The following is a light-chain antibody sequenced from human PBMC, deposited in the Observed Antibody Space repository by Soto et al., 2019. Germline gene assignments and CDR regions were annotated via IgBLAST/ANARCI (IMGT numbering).Light chain of an antibody. J-gene: IGLJ2*01. CDR2: SNN. CDR3: AAWDDSLNAVV. V-gene: IGLV1-44*01. Sequence: QPVLAQPPSASGTPGQRVTISCSGSSSNIGRNTVNWYQQLPGTAPKVLIYSNNQRPSGVPDRLSGSKSGTSASLAISGLQSEDEADYYCAAWDDSLNAVVFGGVTKLPVL. CDR1: SSNIGRNT.